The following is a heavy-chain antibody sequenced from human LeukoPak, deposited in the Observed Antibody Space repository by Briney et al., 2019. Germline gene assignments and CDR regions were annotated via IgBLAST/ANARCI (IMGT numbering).Heavy chain of an antibody. CDR3: ARVYGSGSYYLYYYYYGMDV. CDR2: ISAYNGNT. Sequence: ASVKVSCKASGYTFTSYGISWVRQAPGQGLEWMGWISAYNGNTNYAQKLQGRVTMTTDTSTSTAYMELRSLRSDDTAVYYCARVYGSGSYYLYYYYYGMDVWGQGTTVTVSS. D-gene: IGHD3-10*01. CDR1: GYTFTSYG. J-gene: IGHJ6*02. V-gene: IGHV1-18*01.